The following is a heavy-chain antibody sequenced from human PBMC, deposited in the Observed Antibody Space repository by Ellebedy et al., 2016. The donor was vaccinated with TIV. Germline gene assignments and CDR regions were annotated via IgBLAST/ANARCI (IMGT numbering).Heavy chain of an antibody. Sequence: GESLKISCAASGFTFSSYAMHWVRQAPGKGLEWVSGIVGSGAEKYADSVKGRLTISRDNSKRTVDLQMRSVRAKDTAVYFCAKDRTSGDGYWVFDSWGQGTMVSVSS. CDR2: IVGSGA. CDR3: AKDRTSGDGYWVFDS. D-gene: IGHD2-21*02. V-gene: IGHV3-23*01. CDR1: GFTFSSYA. J-gene: IGHJ4*02.